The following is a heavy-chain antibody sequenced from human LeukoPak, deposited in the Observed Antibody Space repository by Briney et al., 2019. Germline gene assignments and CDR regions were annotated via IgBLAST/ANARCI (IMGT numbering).Heavy chain of an antibody. Sequence: GGSLRLSCAASGFTFDDYAMHWVRQAPGKGLEWVSGISWNSGSIGYADSVKGRFTISRDNAKNSLYLQMNSLRAEDTALYYCAKALLRRFYSYGAFDYWGQGTLVTVSS. CDR1: GFTFDDYA. J-gene: IGHJ4*02. CDR3: AKALLRRFYSYGAFDY. CDR2: ISWNSGSI. D-gene: IGHD5-18*01. V-gene: IGHV3-9*01.